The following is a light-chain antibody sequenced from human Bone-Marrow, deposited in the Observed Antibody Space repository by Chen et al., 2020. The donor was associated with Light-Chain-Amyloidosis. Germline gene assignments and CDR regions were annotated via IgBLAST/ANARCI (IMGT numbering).Light chain of an antibody. J-gene: IGLJ2*01. CDR3: QSADSSGTYEVI. Sequence: SYELTQPPSVSVSRGQTARLTCSGDDLPTKYAYWYQQKPGQAPVLVIHRDTERPSGISERFSGSSSGTTGTLTIRGVQAEDEADYHCQSADSSGTYEVIFGGGTKLTVL. V-gene: IGLV3-25*03. CDR2: RDT. CDR1: DLPTKY.